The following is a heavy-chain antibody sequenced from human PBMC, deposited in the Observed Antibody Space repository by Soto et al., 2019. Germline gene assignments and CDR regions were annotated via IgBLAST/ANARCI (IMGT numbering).Heavy chain of an antibody. CDR3: ARAAYYYGSGSYYPDGMDV. CDR2: IYYSGST. CDR1: GGSISSGDYY. Sequence: KLSETLSLTCTVSGGSISSGDYYWSWIRQPPGKGLEWIGYIYYSGSTYYNPSLKSRVTISVDTSKNQFSLKLSSVTAADTAVYYCARAAYYYGSGSYYPDGMDVWGQGTTVTVSS. V-gene: IGHV4-30-4*01. D-gene: IGHD3-10*01. J-gene: IGHJ6*02.